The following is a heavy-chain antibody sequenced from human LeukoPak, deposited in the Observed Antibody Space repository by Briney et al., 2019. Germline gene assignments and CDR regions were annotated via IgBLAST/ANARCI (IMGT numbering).Heavy chain of an antibody. V-gene: IGHV3-7*03. CDR2: INHNGNVN. D-gene: IGHD3-16*01. CDR3: ARGGGLDV. Sequence: GGSLRLSCAAPGFTFSSYWMNWARQAPGKGLEWVASINHNGNVNYYVDSVKGRFTISRDNAKNSLYLQMSNLRAEDTAVYFCARGGGLDVWGQGATVTVSS. CDR1: GFTFSSYW. J-gene: IGHJ6*02.